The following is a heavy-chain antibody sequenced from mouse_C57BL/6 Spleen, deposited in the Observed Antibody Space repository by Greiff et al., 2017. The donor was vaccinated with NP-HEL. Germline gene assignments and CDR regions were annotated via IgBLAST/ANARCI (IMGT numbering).Heavy chain of an antibody. CDR2: IRLKSDNYAT. D-gene: IGHD1-1*01. Sequence: EVKLEESGGGLVQPGGSMKLSCVASGFTFSNYWMNWVRQSPEKGLEWVAQIRLKSDNYATHYAESVKGRFTISRDDSKSSVYLQMNNLRAEDTGIYYCTGQFPYYYGSSYWYFDVWGTGTTVTVSS. J-gene: IGHJ1*03. CDR1: GFTFSNYW. CDR3: TGQFPYYYGSSYWYFDV. V-gene: IGHV6-3*01.